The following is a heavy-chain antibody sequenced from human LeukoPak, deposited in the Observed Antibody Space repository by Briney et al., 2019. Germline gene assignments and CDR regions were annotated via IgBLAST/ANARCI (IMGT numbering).Heavy chain of an antibody. D-gene: IGHD4/OR15-4a*01. J-gene: IGHJ3*02. CDR1: GYTFTGYY. CDR3: ARDRNRSGAKPNAFDI. Sequence: ASVKVSCKASGYTFTGYYMHWVRQAPGQGLEWMGWINPNSGGTNYAQKFQGRVTMTRDTSISTAYMEPSRLRSDDTAVYYCARDRNRSGAKPNAFDIWGQGTMVTVSS. CDR2: INPNSGGT. V-gene: IGHV1-2*02.